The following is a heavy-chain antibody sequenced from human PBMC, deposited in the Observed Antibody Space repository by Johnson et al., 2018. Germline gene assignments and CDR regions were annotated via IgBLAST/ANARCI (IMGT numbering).Heavy chain of an antibody. CDR1: GFSFHVYS. CDR3: ARGQWRVPGYQYYMDV. D-gene: IGHD6-19*01. J-gene: IGHJ6*03. V-gene: IGHV3-21*06. CDR2: IGAGSVHI. Sequence: VQLVQSGGGLVKPGGSLRLSCEASGFSFHVYSMTWVRQAPGKGLEWVSFIGAGSVHIHYADSVRGRFTISRDNAKNSLYLQTRARRVEDTAIYFCARGQWRVPGYQYYMDVWGKGTTVTVSS.